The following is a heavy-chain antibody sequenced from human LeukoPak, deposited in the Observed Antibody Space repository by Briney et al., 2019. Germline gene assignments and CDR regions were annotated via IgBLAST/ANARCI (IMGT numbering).Heavy chain of an antibody. CDR3: ARGSFYYDILTGDT. J-gene: IGHJ4*02. Sequence: PGGSLRLSCAASGFTFSSYSMNWVRQAPGKGLEWGSSISSSSSYIYYADSVKGRFTISRDNAKNSLYLQMNSLRAEDTAVYYCARGSFYYDILTGDTGGQGTLVTVSS. V-gene: IGHV3-21*01. CDR2: ISSSSSYI. D-gene: IGHD3-9*01. CDR1: GFTFSSYS.